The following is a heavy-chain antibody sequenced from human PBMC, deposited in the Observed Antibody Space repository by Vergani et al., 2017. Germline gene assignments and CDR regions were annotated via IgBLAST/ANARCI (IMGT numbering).Heavy chain of an antibody. V-gene: IGHV4-59*01. CDR1: GGSISSYY. Sequence: QVQLQESGPGLVKPSETLSLTCTVSGGSISSYYWSWIRQPPGKGLEWIGYIYYSGSTNYNPSLKSRVTISVDTSKNQFSLKLSSVTAADTAVYYCARGRHYGSGSYSVRNYYYYYMDVWGKGP. D-gene: IGHD3-10*01. CDR2: IYYSGST. CDR3: ARGRHYGSGSYSVRNYYYYYMDV. J-gene: IGHJ6*03.